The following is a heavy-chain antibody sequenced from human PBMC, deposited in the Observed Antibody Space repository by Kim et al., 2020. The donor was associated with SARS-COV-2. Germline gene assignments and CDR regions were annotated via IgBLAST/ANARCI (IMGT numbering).Heavy chain of an antibody. J-gene: IGHJ4*02. CDR3: ARDLRFGELFFDY. V-gene: IGHV3-30*04. CDR1: GFTFSSYA. D-gene: IGHD3-10*01. CDR2: ISYDGSNK. Sequence: GGSLRLSCAASGFTFSSYAMHWVRQAPGKGLEWVAVISYDGSNKYYADSVKGRFTISRDNSKNTLYLQMNSLRAEDTAVYYCARDLRFGELFFDYWGQGTLVTVSS.